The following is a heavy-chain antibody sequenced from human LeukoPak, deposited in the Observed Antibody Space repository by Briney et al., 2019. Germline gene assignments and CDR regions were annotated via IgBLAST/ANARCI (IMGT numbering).Heavy chain of an antibody. D-gene: IGHD3-9*01. CDR1: GYSFTSYW. Sequence: GESLKISCKGSGYSFTSYWIGWVRQMPGKGLEWMGIIYPGDSDTRYSPSFQGQVTISADKSISTAYLQWSSLKASDTAMYYCARRDILTGYYDYFDYWGQGTLVIVSS. V-gene: IGHV5-51*01. CDR2: IYPGDSDT. CDR3: ARRDILTGYYDYFDY. J-gene: IGHJ4*02.